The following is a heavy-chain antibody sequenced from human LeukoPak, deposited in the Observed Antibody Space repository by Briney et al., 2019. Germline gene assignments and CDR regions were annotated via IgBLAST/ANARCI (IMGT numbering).Heavy chain of an antibody. CDR2: ISYDGSNK. J-gene: IGHJ4*02. CDR1: GFTFSSYG. CDR3: ANRASYWRFDY. V-gene: IGHV3-30*18. D-gene: IGHD3-3*01. Sequence: GGSLRLSCAASGFTFSSYGMHWVRQAPGKGLEWVAVISYDGSNKYYADSVKGRFTISRDNSKNTLYLQMNSLRAEDTAVYYCANRASYWRFDYWGQGTLVTVSS.